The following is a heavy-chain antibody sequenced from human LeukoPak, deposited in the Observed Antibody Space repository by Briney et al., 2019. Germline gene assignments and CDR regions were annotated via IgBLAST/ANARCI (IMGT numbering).Heavy chain of an antibody. CDR2: INPNSGGT. CDR1: GYTFTGYY. CDR3: ARDQYDYVWGSYRYTPNDAFDI. J-gene: IGHJ3*02. Sequence: GASVKVSCKASGYTFTGYYMHWVRQAPGQGLEWMGLINPNSGGTNYAQKFHGRVTMTRDTSISTAYMELSRLRSDDTAVYYCARDQYDYVWGSYRYTPNDAFDIWGQGTMVTVSS. V-gene: IGHV1-2*06. D-gene: IGHD3-16*02.